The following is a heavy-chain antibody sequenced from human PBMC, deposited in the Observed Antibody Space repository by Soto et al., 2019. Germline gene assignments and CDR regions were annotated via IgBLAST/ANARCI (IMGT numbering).Heavy chain of an antibody. CDR2: ISYDGNNT. D-gene: IGHD1-26*01. J-gene: IGHJ6*02. Sequence: QVQLVESGGGVVQPGWSLRLSCAASGFSISDYGMEWVRQAPGKGLEWVALISYDGNNTYYADSVKGRFTISRDNSKDPLFLQMTGLRAEDTAVYYCAKGAGDRLSLGMDVWGQGTTVTVSS. CDR1: GFSISDYG. V-gene: IGHV3-30*18. CDR3: AKGAGDRLSLGMDV.